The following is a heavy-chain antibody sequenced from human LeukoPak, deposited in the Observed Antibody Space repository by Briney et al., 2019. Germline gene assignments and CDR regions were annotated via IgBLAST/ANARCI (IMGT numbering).Heavy chain of an antibody. D-gene: IGHD3-3*01. CDR1: GHTFTGYY. J-gene: IGHJ4*02. V-gene: IGHV1-2*02. CDR3: ARGPSLLEWLLGFDY. Sequence: ASAKVSCKASGHTFTGYYMHWVRQAPGQGLEWMGWINPNSGGTNYAQKFQGRVTMTRDTSISTAYMELSRLRSDDTAVYYCARGPSLLEWLLGFDYWGQGTLVTVSS. CDR2: INPNSGGT.